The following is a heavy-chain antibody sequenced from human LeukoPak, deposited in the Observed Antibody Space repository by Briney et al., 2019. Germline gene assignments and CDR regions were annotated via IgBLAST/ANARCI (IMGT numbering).Heavy chain of an antibody. J-gene: IGHJ4*02. CDR3: ARQTYGDYGIDY. Sequence: SETLSLTCAVYGGSFSGYYWSWIRQHPGKGLEWIGYIYYSGSTYYNPSLKSRVTISVDTSKNQFSLKLSSVTAADTAVYYCARQTYGDYGIDYWGQGTLVTVSS. V-gene: IGHV4-31*11. CDR1: GGSFSGYY. CDR2: IYYSGST. D-gene: IGHD4-17*01.